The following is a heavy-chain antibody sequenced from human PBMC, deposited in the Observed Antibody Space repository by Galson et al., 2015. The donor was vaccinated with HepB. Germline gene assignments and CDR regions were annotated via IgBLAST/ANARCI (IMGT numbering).Heavy chain of an antibody. CDR1: GFTFSSYS. J-gene: IGHJ3*02. V-gene: IGHV3-48*01. CDR2: ISSSSSTI. Sequence: SLRLSCAASGFTFSSYSMNWVRQAPGKGLEWVSYISSSSSTIYYADSVKGRFTISRDNAKNSLYLQMNSLRAEDTAVYYCARVSTNDAFDIWGQGTMVTVSS. D-gene: IGHD5/OR15-5a*01. CDR3: ARVSTNDAFDI.